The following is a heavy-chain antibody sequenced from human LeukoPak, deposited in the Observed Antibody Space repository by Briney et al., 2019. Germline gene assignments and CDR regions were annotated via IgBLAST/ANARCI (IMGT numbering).Heavy chain of an antibody. D-gene: IGHD3-22*01. J-gene: IGHJ4*02. CDR2: IIPIFGTA. CDR1: GYTFTEHH. CDR3: ARDVNGYYDSSGQPGYYFDY. Sequence: SVKVSCKASGYTFTEHHIHWVRQAPGQGLEWMGGIIPIFGTANYAQKFQGRVTITADESTSTAYMELSSLRSEDTAVYYCARDVNGYYDSSGQPGYYFDYWGQGTLVTVSS. V-gene: IGHV1-69*13.